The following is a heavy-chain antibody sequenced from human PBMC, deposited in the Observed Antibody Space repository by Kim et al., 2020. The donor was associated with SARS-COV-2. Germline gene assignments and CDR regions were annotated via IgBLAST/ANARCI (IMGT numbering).Heavy chain of an antibody. CDR2: ISYSGST. D-gene: IGHD3-10*01. Sequence: SETLSLTCTVSGGSISSYYWSWIRQPPGKGLEWIAYISYSGSTNYSPSLKGRVTISVDTSKNQFSLKLNSVTAADTAVYYCARERRSGTSYYFDHWGQGT. V-gene: IGHV4-59*01. CDR1: GGSISSYY. J-gene: IGHJ4*02. CDR3: ARERRSGTSYYFDH.